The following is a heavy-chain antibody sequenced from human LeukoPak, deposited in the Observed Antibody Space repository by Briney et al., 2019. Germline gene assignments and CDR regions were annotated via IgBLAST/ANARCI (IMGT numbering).Heavy chain of an antibody. CDR1: GFIFSNYW. CDR2: IKSDGSST. CDR3: ARAHYMDV. J-gene: IGHJ6*03. V-gene: IGHV3-74*01. Sequence: LPGGSLRLSCAASGFIFSNYWMHWVRHAPGEGLVWVSRIKSDGSSTSYADSVKGRFTISRDNAKNTLYLQMNSLRAEDTAVYYCARAHYMDVWGKGTTVTVSS.